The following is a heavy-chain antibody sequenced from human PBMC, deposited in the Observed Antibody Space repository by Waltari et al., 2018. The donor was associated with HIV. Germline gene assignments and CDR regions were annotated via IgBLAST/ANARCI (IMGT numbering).Heavy chain of an antibody. CDR2: IYYSGST. Sequence: QLQLQESGPGLVKPSETLSLTCTVSGGSISSSSYYWGWIRQPPGKGLEWIGSIYYSGSTYYTPSLKSRVTISVATSKNQFSLKLSSVTAADTAVYYCARSGAILGVNYYYGMDVWGQGTTVTVSS. V-gene: IGHV4-39*07. CDR3: ARSGAILGVNYYYGMDV. J-gene: IGHJ6*02. CDR1: GGSISSSSYY. D-gene: IGHD3-16*01.